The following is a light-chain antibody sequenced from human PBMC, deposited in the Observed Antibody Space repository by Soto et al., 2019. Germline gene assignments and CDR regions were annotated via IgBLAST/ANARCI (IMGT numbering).Light chain of an antibody. CDR3: AAWDASLSAWV. Sequence: QSVLTQPPSASGTPGQRVTISCSGSSSNIGSNYVYWYQQHPGTAPKLLIYRNIQRPSGVPDRLSGAKSGTSASLAISGLRSEDEADYYCAAWDASLSAWVFGGGTKLTVL. CDR2: RNI. J-gene: IGLJ3*02. V-gene: IGLV1-47*01. CDR1: SSNIGSNY.